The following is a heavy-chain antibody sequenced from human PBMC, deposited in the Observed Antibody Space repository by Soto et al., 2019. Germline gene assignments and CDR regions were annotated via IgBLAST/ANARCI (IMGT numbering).Heavy chain of an antibody. V-gene: IGHV4-34*01. J-gene: IGHJ5*02. Sequence: TSETLSLTCAVYGGSFSGYYWSWIRQPPGKGLEWIGEINHSGSTNYNPSLKSRVTISVDTSKNQFSLKLSSVTAADTAVYYCARIQDIVVVVAATRVPEGRFDPWGQGTLVTVSS. CDR2: INHSGST. CDR1: GGSFSGYY. D-gene: IGHD2-15*01. CDR3: ARIQDIVVVVAATRVPEGRFDP.